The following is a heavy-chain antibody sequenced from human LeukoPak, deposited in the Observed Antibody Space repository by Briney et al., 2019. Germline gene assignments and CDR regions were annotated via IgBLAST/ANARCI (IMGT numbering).Heavy chain of an antibody. CDR1: GGSISSNSYY. D-gene: IGHD3-22*01. CDR3: ARLMYYDGVFDY. CDR2: IYYSGST. V-gene: IGHV4-39*01. J-gene: IGHJ4*02. Sequence: SETLSLTCTVSGGSISSNSYYWGWIRQPPGKGLEWIASIYYSGSTYYNPSLNSRVTISVDTSRSQFSLKLSSVTAADTAVYYCARLMYYDGVFDYGGQGTLATVSS.